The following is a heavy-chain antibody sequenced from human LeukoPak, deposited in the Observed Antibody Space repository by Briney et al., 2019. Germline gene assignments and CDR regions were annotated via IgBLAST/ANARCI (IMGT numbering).Heavy chain of an antibody. Sequence: ASVKVSCKASGYTFTNYYMHWVRQAPGQGLEWMGIINPNGGSTSYAQRLQGRVTMTSDTSTSTVYMELSSLRAEDTAVYYCARGGGLGGSSISRSYYYMDVWGKGTTVTVSS. J-gene: IGHJ6*03. V-gene: IGHV1-46*01. D-gene: IGHD2-2*01. CDR3: ARGGGLGGSSISRSYYYMDV. CDR1: GYTFTNYY. CDR2: INPNGGST.